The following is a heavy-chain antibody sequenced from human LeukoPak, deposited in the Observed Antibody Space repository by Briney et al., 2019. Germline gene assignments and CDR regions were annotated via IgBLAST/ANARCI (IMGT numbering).Heavy chain of an antibody. CDR3: AGHPSSGWAYYFDY. J-gene: IGHJ4*02. D-gene: IGHD6-19*01. CDR2: IFHSGSS. Sequence: SETLSLTCSISGDSISGYYWSWIRQTPGKGLEWIGYIFHSGSSNYNPSLKSRVTLSVDTSKNQLSLRLTSVTAADTAVYYCAGHPSSGWAYYFDYWGQGALVAVSS. V-gene: IGHV4-59*08. CDR1: GDSISGYY.